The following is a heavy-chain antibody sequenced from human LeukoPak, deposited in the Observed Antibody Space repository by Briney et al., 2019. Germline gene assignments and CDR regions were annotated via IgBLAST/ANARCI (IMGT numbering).Heavy chain of an antibody. D-gene: IGHD5-24*01. J-gene: IGHJ4*02. V-gene: IGHV3-7*01. CDR2: IKPDGSEK. CDR1: GFTFSSYW. Sequence: RGSLRLSCAASGFTFSSYWMTWVRQAPGKGLEWVANIKPDGSEKNYVDSVKGRFTISRDNAKNSLFLQMNSLRAEDTAAYYCARGNNWYGYWGQGTLVTVSS. CDR3: ARGNNWYGY.